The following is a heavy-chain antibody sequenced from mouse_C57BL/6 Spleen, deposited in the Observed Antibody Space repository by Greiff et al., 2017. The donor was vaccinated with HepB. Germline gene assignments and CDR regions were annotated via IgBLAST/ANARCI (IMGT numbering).Heavy chain of an antibody. CDR3: ARKRLAYYSNYDYFDY. CDR2: INPNNGGT. V-gene: IGHV1-18*01. D-gene: IGHD2-5*01. J-gene: IGHJ2*01. CDR1: GYTFTDYN. Sequence: EVKLVESGPELVKPGASVKIPCKASGYTFTDYNMDWVKQSHGKSLEWIGDINPNNGGTIYNQKFKGKATLTVDKSSSTAYMELRSLTSEDTAVYYCARKRLAYYSNYDYFDYWGQGTTLTVSS.